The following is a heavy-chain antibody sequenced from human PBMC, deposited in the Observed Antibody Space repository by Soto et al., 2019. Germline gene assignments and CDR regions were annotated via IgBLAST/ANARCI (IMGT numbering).Heavy chain of an antibody. V-gene: IGHV4-34*12. Sequence: ETLSLTCAIYGASLGGFHWTWLRQAPGKGLEWIGELIHGGSTNYNPSLKGRVSFSLDTSKNQFSLHLMSVTAADTAVYYCARSPLGYDYVRQTWREVGDSFDIWGRGTLVTVS. J-gene: IGHJ3*02. CDR2: LIHGGST. CDR1: GASLGGFH. D-gene: IGHD3-16*01. CDR3: ARSPLGYDYVRQTWREVGDSFDI.